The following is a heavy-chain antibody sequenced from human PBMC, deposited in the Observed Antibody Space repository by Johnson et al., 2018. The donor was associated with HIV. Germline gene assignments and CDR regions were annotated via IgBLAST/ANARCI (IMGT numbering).Heavy chain of an antibody. Sequence: VQLVESGGGLAQVGGSLRLSCAASGFTFSSSWMHWVCQAPEKGLEWVADIKCDGSEKYYADSVKGRFTISRDNSKNTLYLQMNSLRAEDTAVYYCATFGGGSFHAFDIWGQGTMVTVSS. J-gene: IGHJ3*02. V-gene: IGHV3-52*01. CDR3: ATFGGGSFHAFDI. CDR1: GFTFSSSW. D-gene: IGHD1-26*01. CDR2: IKCDGSEK.